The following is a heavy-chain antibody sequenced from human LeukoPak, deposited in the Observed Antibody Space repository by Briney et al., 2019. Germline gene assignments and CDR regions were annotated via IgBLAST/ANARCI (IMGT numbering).Heavy chain of an antibody. Sequence: PSETLSLTCTVSGGSISSGGYYWSWIRQHPGKGLEWIGYIYYSGSTYYNPSLKSRVTISVDTSKNQFSLKLSSVTAADTAVYYCARAGNGVVVVAATVWYYYCGMDVWGQGTTVTVSS. D-gene: IGHD2-15*01. J-gene: IGHJ6*02. CDR2: IYYSGST. CDR3: ARAGNGVVVVAATVWYYYCGMDV. CDR1: GGSISSGGYY. V-gene: IGHV4-31*03.